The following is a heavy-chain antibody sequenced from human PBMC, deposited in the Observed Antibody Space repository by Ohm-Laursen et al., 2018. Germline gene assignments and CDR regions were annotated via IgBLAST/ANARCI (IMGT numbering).Heavy chain of an antibody. CDR2: IIPIIGTA. D-gene: IGHD3-10*01. V-gene: IGHV1-69*13. J-gene: IGHJ6*02. CDR3: ASSVTIIRDGGGGYYNNGLDV. Sequence: GASAKVSWKASGGTFSRYAISWGRQAPGQGLEWMGGIIPIIGTANYAQKSQGKVTITADESTSTAYMELSSLKAEDTAVYYCASSVTIIRDGGGGYYNNGLDVWGQGTTVTVSS. CDR1: GGTFSRYA.